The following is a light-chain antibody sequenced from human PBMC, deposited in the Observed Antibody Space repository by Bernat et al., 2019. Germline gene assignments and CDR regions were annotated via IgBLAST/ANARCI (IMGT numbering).Light chain of an antibody. V-gene: IGKV1-27*01. J-gene: IGKJ4*01. CDR1: QAIGNY. CDR3: QNFNRAPLT. Sequence: DIQMTQSPSSLSASVGDRVTITCRAIQAIGNYFAWYQQKPGKVPKLLIYDASTLQSGVPSRFSASGSGTDFTLTISSLQPEDVATYYCQNFNRAPLTFGGGTKVEI. CDR2: DAS.